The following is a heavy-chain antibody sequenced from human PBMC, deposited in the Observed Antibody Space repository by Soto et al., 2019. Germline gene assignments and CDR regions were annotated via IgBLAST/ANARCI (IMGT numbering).Heavy chain of an antibody. CDR1: GYTLTELS. Sequence: ASVKVSCKVSGYTLTELSMHWVRQAPGKGLEWMGGFDPEDGETIYAQKFQGRVTMTEDTSTDTAYMELSSLRSEDTAVYYCATLAAAGTPYYYYGMDVWGQGTTVTVSS. D-gene: IGHD6-13*01. CDR3: ATLAAAGTPYYYYGMDV. J-gene: IGHJ6*02. V-gene: IGHV1-24*01. CDR2: FDPEDGET.